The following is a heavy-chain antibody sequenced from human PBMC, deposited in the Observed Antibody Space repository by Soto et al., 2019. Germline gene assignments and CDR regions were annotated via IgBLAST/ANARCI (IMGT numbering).Heavy chain of an antibody. D-gene: IGHD4-17*01. V-gene: IGHV3-23*01. CDR3: AKRTVGWYFDL. Sequence: EVQLLESGGGLVQPGGSLRLSCAASGFTFSSYAMNWVRQAPGKGLEWVSVISGSGGSTYYADAVKGRFTISRDNSKNALYLQMNGLRAEGTAVYYCAKRTVGWYFDLWGSGTLVTVSS. CDR1: GFTFSSYA. CDR2: ISGSGGST. J-gene: IGHJ2*01.